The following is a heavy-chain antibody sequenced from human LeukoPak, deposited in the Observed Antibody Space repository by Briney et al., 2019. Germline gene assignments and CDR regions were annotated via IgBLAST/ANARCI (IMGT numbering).Heavy chain of an antibody. D-gene: IGHD1-26*01. CDR1: GYSISSGYY. Sequence: SETLSLTCAVSGYSISSGYYWGWIRQPPGKGLEWIGSIYHSGSTYYNPSLKSRVTISVDTSTNQFSLKLSSVTAADTAVYYCARRVVGVPYYFDYWGQGTLVTVSS. CDR3: ARRVVGVPYYFDY. V-gene: IGHV4-38-2*01. CDR2: IYHSGST. J-gene: IGHJ4*02.